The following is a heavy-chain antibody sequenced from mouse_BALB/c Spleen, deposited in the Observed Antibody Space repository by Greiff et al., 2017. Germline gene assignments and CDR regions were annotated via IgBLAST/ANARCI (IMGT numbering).Heavy chain of an antibody. V-gene: IGHV1S81*02. CDR3: AKIYYGYDEDY. CDR2: INPSNGRT. J-gene: IGHJ2*01. Sequence: VKLQQPGAELVKPGASVKLSCKASGYTFTSYWMHWVKQRPGQGLEWIGEINPSNGRTNYNEKFKSKATLTVDKSSSTAYMQLSSLTSEDSAVYYCAKIYYGYDEDYWGQGTTLTVSS. CDR1: GYTFTSYW. D-gene: IGHD2-2*01.